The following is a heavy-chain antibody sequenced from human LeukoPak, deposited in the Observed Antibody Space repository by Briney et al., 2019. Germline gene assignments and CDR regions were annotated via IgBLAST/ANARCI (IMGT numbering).Heavy chain of an antibody. J-gene: IGHJ4*02. CDR3: ARSYCSSTSCYDTLDY. V-gene: IGHV1-2*02. D-gene: IGHD2-2*01. CDR1: GYTFTGYY. Sequence: ASVKVSCKASGYTFTGYYMHWVRQAPGQGLEWMGWINPNSGGTKYAQKFQGRVTMTRDTSISTAYMELSRLRSDDTAVYYCARSYCSSTSCYDTLDYWGQGTLVTVSS. CDR2: INPNSGGT.